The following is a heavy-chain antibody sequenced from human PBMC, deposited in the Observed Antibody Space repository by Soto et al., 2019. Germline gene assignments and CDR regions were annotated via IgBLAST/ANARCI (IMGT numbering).Heavy chain of an antibody. CDR3: AREYSGYESDYYYYYMDV. D-gene: IGHD5-12*01. V-gene: IGHV1-2*04. CDR2: INPNSGGT. J-gene: IGHJ6*03. Sequence: ASVKVSCKASGYTFTGYYMHWVRQAPGQGLEWMGWINPNSGGTNYAQKFQGWVTMTRDTSISTAYMELSRLRSDDTAVYYCAREYSGYESDYYYYYMDVWGKGTTVTVSS. CDR1: GYTFTGYY.